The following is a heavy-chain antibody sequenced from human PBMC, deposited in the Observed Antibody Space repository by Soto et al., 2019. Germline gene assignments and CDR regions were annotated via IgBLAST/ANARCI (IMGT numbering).Heavy chain of an antibody. Sequence: SETMPLTYKGSGSPISSSRYHCSWFRQSPGKGLEWIASIKYSGTTFHNPSLKSRVTLSVDTSKNQFALKLSSVTAAETAVYYCARHGITGSYYDAFDIWGQGTMVT. CDR1: GSPISSSRYH. CDR2: IKYSGTT. D-gene: IGHD1-26*01. J-gene: IGHJ3*02. V-gene: IGHV4-39*01. CDR3: ARHGITGSYYDAFDI.